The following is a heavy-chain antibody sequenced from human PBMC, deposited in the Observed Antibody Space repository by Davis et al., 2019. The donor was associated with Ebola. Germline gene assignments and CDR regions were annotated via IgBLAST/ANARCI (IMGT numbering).Heavy chain of an antibody. Sequence: SETLSLTCTVSGGSISSGDYSWSWIRQPPGKGLEWIGYIYYSGSTYYNPSLKSRVTISVDTSKNQFSLKLSSVTAADTAVYYCARSGVVVVPARRRRFDPWGQGTLVTVSS. CDR1: GGSISSGDYS. J-gene: IGHJ5*02. V-gene: IGHV4-30-4*01. D-gene: IGHD2-2*01. CDR2: IYYSGST. CDR3: ARSGVVVVPARRRRFDP.